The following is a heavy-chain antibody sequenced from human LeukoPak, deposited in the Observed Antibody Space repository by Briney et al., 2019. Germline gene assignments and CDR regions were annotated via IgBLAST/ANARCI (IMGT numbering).Heavy chain of an antibody. D-gene: IGHD3-3*01. Sequence: ASVKVSCKASGYTFTSYYMHWVRQAPGQGLEWMGIINPSGSSTSYAQKFQGRVTMTRDTSTSTVYMELSSLRSEDTAVYYCARGYDSLVRSYYDFWSGYRNLGYFDYWGQGTLVTVSS. J-gene: IGHJ4*02. CDR3: ARGYDSLVRSYYDFWSGYRNLGYFDY. CDR1: GYTFTSYY. V-gene: IGHV1-46*01. CDR2: INPSGSST.